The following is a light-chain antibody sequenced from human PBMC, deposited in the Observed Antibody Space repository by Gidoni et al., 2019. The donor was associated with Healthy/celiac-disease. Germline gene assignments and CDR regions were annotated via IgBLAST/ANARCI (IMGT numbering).Light chain of an antibody. J-gene: IGLJ3*02. Sequence: GQSITISCTGTSSDVGSYNLVSWYQQHPGKAPKLMIYEGSKRPSGVSNRFSGSKSGNTASLTISGLQAEDEADYYCCSYAGSSTWVFGGGTKLTVL. V-gene: IGLV2-23*01. CDR3: CSYAGSSTWV. CDR2: EGS. CDR1: SSDVGSYNL.